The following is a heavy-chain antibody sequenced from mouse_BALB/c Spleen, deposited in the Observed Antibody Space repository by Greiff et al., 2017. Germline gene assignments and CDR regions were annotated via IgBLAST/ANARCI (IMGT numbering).Heavy chain of an antibody. CDR3: AREWRLRGD. CDR1: GYSITSGYY. V-gene: IGHV3-6*02. CDR2: ISYDGSN. Sequence: EVQLQESGPGLVKPSQSLSLTCSVTGYSITSGYYWNWIRQFPGNKLEWMGYISYDGSNNYNPSLKNRISITRDTSKNQFFLKLNSVTTEDTATYYCAREWRLRGDWGQGTTLTVSS. D-gene: IGHD2-4*01. J-gene: IGHJ2*01.